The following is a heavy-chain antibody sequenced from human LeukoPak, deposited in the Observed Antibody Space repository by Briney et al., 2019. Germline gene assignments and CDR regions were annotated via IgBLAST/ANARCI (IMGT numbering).Heavy chain of an antibody. V-gene: IGHV3-23*01. CDR3: AKGKYSSGGVPDY. CDR1: EFTFSSHA. Sequence: PGGSLRLSCVASEFTFSSHAMNWVRQAPGKGLEWVSSICGGGESTYYADSVKGRFTVSRDNSKNTLYLQINSLRGEDTAVYYCAKGKYSSGGVPDYWGQGTLVTVSS. CDR2: ICGGGEST. D-gene: IGHD6-19*01. J-gene: IGHJ4*02.